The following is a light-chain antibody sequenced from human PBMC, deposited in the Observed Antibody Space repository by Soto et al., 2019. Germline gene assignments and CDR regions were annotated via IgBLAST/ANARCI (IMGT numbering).Light chain of an antibody. CDR2: DTN. CDR3: GTWDSRLSAEV. CDR1: SSNIGNNY. Sequence: QSVLTQPPSVSAAPGQKVTISCSGSSSNIGNNYVSWYQQFPGTAPKIIIYDTNKRPSGIPDRFSGSKSGTSATLGITGLQTGDEADYYCGTWDSRLSAEVFGTGTKLTVL. V-gene: IGLV1-51*01. J-gene: IGLJ1*01.